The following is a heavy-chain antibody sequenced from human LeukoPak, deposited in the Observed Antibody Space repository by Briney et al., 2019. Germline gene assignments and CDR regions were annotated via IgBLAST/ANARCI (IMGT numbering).Heavy chain of an antibody. V-gene: IGHV1-2*02. CDR3: ARVYYYYDSSGILTLYFDY. D-gene: IGHD3-22*01. Sequence: ASVTVSFKTSGYTFTSYYMHWVRQALGQGIEWMGWVNPTSGGTNCAQKFQGRVTMTRDTSISTAYMELSRLRSDDTAVYYCARVYYYYDSSGILTLYFDYWGQGTLVTVSS. CDR1: GYTFTSYY. CDR2: VNPTSGGT. J-gene: IGHJ4*02.